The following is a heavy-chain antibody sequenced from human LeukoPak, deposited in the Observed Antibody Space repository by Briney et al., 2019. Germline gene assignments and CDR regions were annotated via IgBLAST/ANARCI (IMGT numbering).Heavy chain of an antibody. V-gene: IGHV4-4*07. CDR1: GGSISSYY. D-gene: IGHD2-21*01. Sequence: SETLSLTCTVSGGSISSYYWSWIRQPAGKGLEWIGRIYSSGSTNYDPSLKSRVTMSADTSKNQFSLKLSSVTPADTAVYYCARDGDWDWFDPWGQGTLVTVSS. CDR2: IYSSGST. J-gene: IGHJ5*02. CDR3: ARDGDWDWFDP.